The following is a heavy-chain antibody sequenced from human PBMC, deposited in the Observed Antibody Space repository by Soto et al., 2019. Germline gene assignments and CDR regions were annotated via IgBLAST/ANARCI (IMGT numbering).Heavy chain of an antibody. CDR2: IYSGGST. D-gene: IGHD4-17*01. Sequence: GGSLRLSCAASGFTVSSNYMSWVRQAPGKGLEWVSVIYSGGSTYYADSVKGRFTISRDNSKNTLYLQMNSLRAEDTAVYYCASVPYGALDYYGMDVRGQGTTVTVSS. CDR1: GFTVSSNY. V-gene: IGHV3-53*01. CDR3: ASVPYGALDYYGMDV. J-gene: IGHJ6*02.